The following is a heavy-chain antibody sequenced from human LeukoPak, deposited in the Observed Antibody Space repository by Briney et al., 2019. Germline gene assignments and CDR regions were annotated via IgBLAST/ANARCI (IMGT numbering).Heavy chain of an antibody. Sequence: ASVKVSCKASGYTFTSYGISWVRQAPGQGLEWMGWISAYNGNTNYAQKLQGRVTMTTDTSTSTAYMELRSLRSDDTAVYYCARDFPGGRYYYYYYGMDVWGQGTTVTVSS. V-gene: IGHV1-18*01. CDR3: ARDFPGGRYYYYYYGMDV. CDR1: GYTFTSYG. D-gene: IGHD3-16*01. CDR2: ISAYNGNT. J-gene: IGHJ6*02.